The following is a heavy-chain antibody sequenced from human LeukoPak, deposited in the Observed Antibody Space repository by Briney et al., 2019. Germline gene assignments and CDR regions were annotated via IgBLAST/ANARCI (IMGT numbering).Heavy chain of an antibody. CDR2: ISSDESDT. D-gene: IGHD7-27*01. V-gene: IGHV3-74*01. CDR1: GFTFSSYW. CDR3: SAGAPFEY. Sequence: PGGSLRLSCAASGFTFSSYWMHWVRHTPEKGLVWVSRISSDESDTRYADSVEGRFTISRDNAKNTLYLQMNSLRAEDTAVYYCSAGAPFEYWGQGTLVTVSS. J-gene: IGHJ4*02.